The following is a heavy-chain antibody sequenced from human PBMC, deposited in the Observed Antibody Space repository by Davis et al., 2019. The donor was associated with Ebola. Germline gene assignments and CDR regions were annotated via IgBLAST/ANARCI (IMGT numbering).Heavy chain of an antibody. CDR2: IKQDGSEK. V-gene: IGHV3-7*01. CDR1: GFTFSSYW. Sequence: GESLKISCAASGFTFSSYWMSWVRQAPGKGLEWVANIKQDGSEKYYVDSVKGRFTISRDNSKDSLYLQMDYLRAEDTALYFCARGASDGDTFDYWGQGTLVTVSS. J-gene: IGHJ4*02. D-gene: IGHD3-10*01. CDR3: ARGASDGDTFDY.